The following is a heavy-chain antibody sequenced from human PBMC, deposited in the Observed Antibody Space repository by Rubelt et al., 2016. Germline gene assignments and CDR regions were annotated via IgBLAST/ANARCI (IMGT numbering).Heavy chain of an antibody. J-gene: IGHJ6*02. V-gene: IGHV1-2*06. CDR2: VNPNNGVT. D-gene: IGHD3-10*01. Sequence: QAQLVQSGAEVKKPGASVKVSCKASGYTFTAYFMHWVRQAPGQGLEWVGRVNPNNGVTKYAQKFQGRRTMTMETSISTAYMELSSLLSDDTALYYCARSSTGNAMDGWGQGTTVTVSS. CDR3: ARSSTGNAMDG. CDR1: GYTFTAYF.